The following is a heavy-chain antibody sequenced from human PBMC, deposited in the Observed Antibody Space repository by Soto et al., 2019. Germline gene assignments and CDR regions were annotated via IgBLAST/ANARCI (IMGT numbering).Heavy chain of an antibody. D-gene: IGHD2-8*02. CDR1: VFIFSSYD. V-gene: IGHV3-23*01. J-gene: IGHJ3*02. CDR2: ILVGGST. CDR3: AKATATGGGAFDI. Sequence: GWSLRLSCSASVFIFSSYDMSWCRQAPGKGLEWVSTILVGGSTHYEDSVKGRFTISRDRSKNTLYLQMNSLTAGDTAVYYCAKATATGGGAFDICGQGTMVTVSS.